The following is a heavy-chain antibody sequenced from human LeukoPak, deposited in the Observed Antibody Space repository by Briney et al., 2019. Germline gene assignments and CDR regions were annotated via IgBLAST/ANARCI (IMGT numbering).Heavy chain of an antibody. Sequence: ASVKVSCKASGGTFSSYAISWVRQAPGQGLERMGGIIPIFGTANYAQKFQGRVTITADKSTSTAYMELSSLRSEDTAVYYCARESGSDDNDAFDIWGQGTMVTVSS. V-gene: IGHV1-69*06. CDR3: ARESGSDDNDAFDI. J-gene: IGHJ3*02. D-gene: IGHD1-26*01. CDR1: GGTFSSYA. CDR2: IIPIFGTA.